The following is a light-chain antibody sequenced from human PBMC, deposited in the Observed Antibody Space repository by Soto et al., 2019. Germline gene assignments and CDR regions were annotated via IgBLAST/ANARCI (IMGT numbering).Light chain of an antibody. CDR3: LHVKNFPRT. CDR1: QDINNR. Sequence: DIQMTQAPSSVSASVGDRVTITCRASQDINNRVAWFQQRPGRAPKYLIQAASILQSGFPSRFSATGSGTDFTLTIDSLQPEDFATYYCLHVKNFPRTFGQGTKLEIK. V-gene: IGKV1-12*01. CDR2: AAS. J-gene: IGKJ1*01.